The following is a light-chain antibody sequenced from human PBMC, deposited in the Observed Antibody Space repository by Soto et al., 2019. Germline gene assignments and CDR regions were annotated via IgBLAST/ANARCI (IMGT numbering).Light chain of an antibody. J-gene: IGKJ2*01. V-gene: IGKV3-20*01. CDR2: GAS. Sequence: ELVLTQSPGTLSLSPGERATLSCRASQSVSSSYLAWYQQKPGQAPRLLIYGASSRATGIPDKFSGSGSGTDFTLTISRLEPEDFAVDYCQQYGSSQYTFGQGTKLEIK. CDR1: QSVSSSY. CDR3: QQYGSSQYT.